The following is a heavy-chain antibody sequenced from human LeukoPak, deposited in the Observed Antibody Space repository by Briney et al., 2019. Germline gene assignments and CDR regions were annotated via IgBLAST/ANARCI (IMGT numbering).Heavy chain of an antibody. CDR3: AMVVGATSGFDY. CDR1: GYTLTELS. V-gene: IGHV1-24*01. CDR2: FDPEDGET. D-gene: IGHD1-26*01. Sequence: GASVKVSCKVSGYTLTELSMHWVRQAPGKGREWMGGFDPEDGETIYAQKFQGRVTMTEDTSTDTAYMELSSLRSEDTAVYYCAMVVGATSGFDYWGQGTLVTVSS. J-gene: IGHJ4*02.